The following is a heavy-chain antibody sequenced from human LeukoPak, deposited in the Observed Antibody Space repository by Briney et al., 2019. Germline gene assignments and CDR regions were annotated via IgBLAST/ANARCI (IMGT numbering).Heavy chain of an antibody. CDR2: VKEDGSEK. J-gene: IGHJ5*02. Sequence: GGSLRLSCAASGFTFSYYWMSWVRQGPGKGLEWVANVKEDGSEKYYGDSVKGRFTISRDNAKNSLYLQMNCLRAEDTAIYYCARDISWGQGILVTVSS. CDR1: GFTFSYYW. V-gene: IGHV3-7*03. CDR3: ARDIS.